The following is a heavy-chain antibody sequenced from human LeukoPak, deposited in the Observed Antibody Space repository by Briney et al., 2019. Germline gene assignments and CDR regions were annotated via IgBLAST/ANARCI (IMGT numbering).Heavy chain of an antibody. CDR3: ARAARRWLQYYFDY. J-gene: IGHJ4*02. D-gene: IGHD5-24*01. CDR1: GFTFSSYA. V-gene: IGHV3-30*01. Sequence: GGSLRLSCAASGFTFSSYAMHWVRQAPGKGLGWVAVISYDGSNKYYADSVKGRFTISRDNSKNTLYLQMNSLRAEDTAVYYCARAARRWLQYYFDYWGQGTLVTVSS. CDR2: ISYDGSNK.